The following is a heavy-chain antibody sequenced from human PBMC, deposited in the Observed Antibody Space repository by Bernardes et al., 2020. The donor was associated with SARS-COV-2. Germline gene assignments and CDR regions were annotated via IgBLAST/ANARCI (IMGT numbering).Heavy chain of an antibody. CDR2: ISSSSSYI. Sequence: GGSLRLSCAASGFTFSSYSMNWVRQAPGKGLEWVSSISSSSSYIYYADSVKGRFTISRDNAKNSLYLQMNSLRAEDTAVYYCARERTVVVPADTTYYYYGMDVWGQGTTVTVSS. J-gene: IGHJ6*02. V-gene: IGHV3-21*01. CDR1: GFTFSSYS. D-gene: IGHD2-2*01. CDR3: ARERTVVVPADTTYYYYGMDV.